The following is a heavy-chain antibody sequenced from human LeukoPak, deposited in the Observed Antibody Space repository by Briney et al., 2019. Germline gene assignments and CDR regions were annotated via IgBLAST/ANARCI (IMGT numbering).Heavy chain of an antibody. V-gene: IGHV3-15*01. CDR2: IKSKSDGGTT. Sequence: GALRLSCAASGFTLSNVWMNWVRQAPGKGLEWVGRIKSKSDGGTTDYAAPVKGRFTISRDDSKNTLYLQINSLKTEDTAVYYCTPLIGYCSGGSRRGVDYWGQGTLVTVSS. D-gene: IGHD2-15*01. CDR1: GFTLSNVW. CDR3: TPLIGYCSGGSRRGVDY. J-gene: IGHJ4*02.